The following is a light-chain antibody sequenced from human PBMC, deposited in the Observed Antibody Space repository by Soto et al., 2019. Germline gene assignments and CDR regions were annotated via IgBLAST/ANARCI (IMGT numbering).Light chain of an antibody. CDR2: GAS. CDR3: QEYNTWPWT. Sequence: ETVMTQSPATLSVYPGERATLSCRASQSVNSNLAWYQQKLGQAPRVLIYGASTRATGIPARFSGSGSGTEFILTISSLQSEDFALYYCQEYNTWPWTFGQGTKVEIK. CDR1: QSVNSN. J-gene: IGKJ1*01. V-gene: IGKV3-15*01.